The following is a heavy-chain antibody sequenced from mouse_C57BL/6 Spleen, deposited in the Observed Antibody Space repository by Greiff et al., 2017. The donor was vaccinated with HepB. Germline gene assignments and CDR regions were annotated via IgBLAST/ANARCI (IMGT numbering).Heavy chain of an antibody. Sequence: VQLQQPGAELVKPGASVKLSCKASGYTFTSYWMHWVKQRPGQGLEWIGMIHPNSGSTNYNEKFKSKATLTVDKSSSTAYMQLSSLTSEDSAVYYCARTGKEGYAMDYWGQGTSVTVSS. CDR2: IHPNSGST. J-gene: IGHJ4*01. V-gene: IGHV1-64*01. CDR3: ARTGKEGYAMDY. CDR1: GYTFTSYW.